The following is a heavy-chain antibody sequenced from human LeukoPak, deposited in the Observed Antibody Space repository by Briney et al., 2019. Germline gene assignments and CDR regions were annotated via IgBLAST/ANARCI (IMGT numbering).Heavy chain of an antibody. V-gene: IGHV3-30*18. D-gene: IGHD6-13*01. CDR3: AKGPRQQLVTRFDN. CDR2: ISNDGSNH. CDR1: GFPFSNYG. Sequence: PGGSLRLSCAASGFPFSNYGMHWVRQAPGKGLEWVAVISNDGSNHYYADSVKGRFTVSRDNSKNTLYLQMSSLRADDTAVYYCAKGPRQQLVTRFDNWGQGTLVTVSS. J-gene: IGHJ4*02.